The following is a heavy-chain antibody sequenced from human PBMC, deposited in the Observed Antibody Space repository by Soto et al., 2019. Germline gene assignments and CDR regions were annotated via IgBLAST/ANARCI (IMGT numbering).Heavy chain of an antibody. J-gene: IGHJ4*02. D-gene: IGHD2-2*01. CDR2: IASDGGDK. V-gene: IGHV3-30*18. Sequence: GGSLRLSCAASGFSFSTYAMHWVRQAPGKGLEWVSVIASDGGDKKYIDSVKGRFTISRDNSRNTLYLQMDSLRPEDTAVYSCAKDSHIGPAIYFFDSWGLGTLVTGLL. CDR1: GFSFSTYA. CDR3: AKDSHIGPAIYFFDS.